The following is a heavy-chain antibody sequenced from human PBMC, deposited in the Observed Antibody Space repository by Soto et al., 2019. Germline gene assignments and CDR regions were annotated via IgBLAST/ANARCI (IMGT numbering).Heavy chain of an antibody. V-gene: IGHV3-9*01. CDR3: TKEVYGMGYYYYGMDV. CDR1: GFIFGDFA. J-gene: IGHJ6*02. CDR2: ITWNSASI. Sequence: EVQLVESGGGLVQPGRSLRLSCVASGFIFGDFAMHWVRQAPGKGLEWVSSITWNSASIAYADSVTGPFTISRDNAKNSLFLQMNNLRPEDAALYYCTKEVYGMGYYYYGMDVWGQGTTVIVYS. D-gene: IGHD2-8*01.